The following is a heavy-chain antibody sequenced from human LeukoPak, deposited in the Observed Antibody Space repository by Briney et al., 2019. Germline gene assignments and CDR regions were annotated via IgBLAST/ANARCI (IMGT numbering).Heavy chain of an antibody. CDR3: ARERYSSGWPIYFDY. Sequence: GASVKVSCKVSGGTFSSDAISWVRQAPGQGLEWMGWISAYNGNTNYAQKLQGRVTMTTDTSTSTAYMELRSLRSDDTAVYYCARERYSSGWPIYFDYWGQGTLVTVSS. D-gene: IGHD6-19*01. CDR1: GGTFSSDA. CDR2: ISAYNGNT. J-gene: IGHJ4*02. V-gene: IGHV1-18*01.